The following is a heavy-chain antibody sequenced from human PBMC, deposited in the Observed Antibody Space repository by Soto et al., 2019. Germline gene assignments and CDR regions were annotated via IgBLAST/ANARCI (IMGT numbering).Heavy chain of an antibody. CDR3: ARHGITYTAPGTCFDY. V-gene: IGHV5-51*01. CDR1: GYSFAGHW. D-gene: IGHD3-16*01. Sequence: PGESLKLSCKGFGYSFAGHWIGWVRQMPGNGLEWMGIIYPDHSEPRFSPSFQGEVTISVDKSISTAYLQWGSLKAADSAIYYCARHGITYTAPGTCFDYWAQGTRVTVSS. CDR2: IYPDHSEP. J-gene: IGHJ4*02.